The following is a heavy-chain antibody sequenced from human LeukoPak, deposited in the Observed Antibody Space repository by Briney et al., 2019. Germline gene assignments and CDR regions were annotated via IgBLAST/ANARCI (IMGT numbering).Heavy chain of an antibody. CDR3: AKDLGNSGSYQIQYYFDY. CDR2: ISGSGGST. D-gene: IGHD1-26*01. V-gene: IGHV3-23*01. J-gene: IGHJ4*02. Sequence: PGGSLRLSCAASGFTFSSYAMSWVRQAPGKGLEWVSAISGSGGSTYYADSVKGRLTISRDNSKNTLYLQMNSLRAEDTAVYYCAKDLGNSGSYQIQYYFDYWGQGTLVTVSS. CDR1: GFTFSSYA.